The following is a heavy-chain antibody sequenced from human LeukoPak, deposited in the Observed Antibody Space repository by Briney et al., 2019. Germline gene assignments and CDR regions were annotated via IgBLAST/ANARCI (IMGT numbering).Heavy chain of an antibody. CDR1: GFTFSSYW. V-gene: IGHV3-7*01. CDR3: ARDLDSSGYGGPSYYFDY. Sequence: AGSLRLSCAASGFTFSSYWMSWVRQAPGKGLEWVANIKQDGSEKYYVDSVKGRSTISRDTTKNSLYLQMNSLRAEDTAVYYCARDLDSSGYGGPSYYFDYWGQGTLVTVSS. D-gene: IGHD3-22*01. J-gene: IGHJ4*02. CDR2: IKQDGSEK.